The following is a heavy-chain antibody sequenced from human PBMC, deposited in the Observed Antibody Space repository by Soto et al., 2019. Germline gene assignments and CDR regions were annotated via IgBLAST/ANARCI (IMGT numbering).Heavy chain of an antibody. CDR1: GGTFNNYG. D-gene: IGHD3-9*01. V-gene: IGHV1-69*01. CDR2: IIPMIGRT. Sequence: QVQLVQSGAEVKKPGSSVKVSCKASGGTFNNYGMGWVRQAPGQGLEWMGGIIPMIGRTNYAQKFQGRLTLTADASRSTGYMELRSLRSDDTAVYYCASLDYDVLTGYSYDDWGQGTLVTVSS. CDR3: ASLDYDVLTGYSYDD. J-gene: IGHJ4*02.